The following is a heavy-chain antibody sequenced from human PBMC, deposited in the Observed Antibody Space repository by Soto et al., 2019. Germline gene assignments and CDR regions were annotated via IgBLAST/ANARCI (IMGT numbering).Heavy chain of an antibody. J-gene: IGHJ5*02. D-gene: IGHD2-15*01. V-gene: IGHV3-15*01. CDR3: CVVKRRDQYSTSGYWFDP. CDR2: IKSRADGETK. CDR1: GFTFSHAW. Sequence: PGGSLRLSCAASGFTFSHAWMSWVRQAPGKGLEWVGRIKSRADGETKDYGAPVRGRFTISRDDSKDTVYLQMNSLRIEDTAVYYCCVVKRRDQYSTSGYWFDPWGPGTLVTVSS.